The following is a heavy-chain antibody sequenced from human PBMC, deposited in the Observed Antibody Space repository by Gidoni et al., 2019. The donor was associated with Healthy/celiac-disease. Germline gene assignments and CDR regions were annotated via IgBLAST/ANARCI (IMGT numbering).Heavy chain of an antibody. CDR3: ARIWGDYDILTGLKANWFDP. CDR1: GYSFTSYW. CDR2: IYPGDSDT. D-gene: IGHD3-9*01. Sequence: EVQLVQSGAEVKKPGESLKISCKGSGYSFTSYWLGWVLQMPGKGREWMGIIYPGDSDTRYSPSFQGQVTISADKSISTAYLQWSSLKASDTAMYYCARIWGDYDILTGLKANWFDPWGQGTLVTVSS. J-gene: IGHJ5*02. V-gene: IGHV5-51*01.